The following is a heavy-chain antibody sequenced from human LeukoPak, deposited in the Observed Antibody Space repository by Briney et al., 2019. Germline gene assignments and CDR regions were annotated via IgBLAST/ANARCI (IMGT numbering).Heavy chain of an antibody. CDR1: GFSFDDFD. CDR2: IRRRAYGGEA. V-gene: IGHV3-49*04. CDR3: SRNGLVDSDY. Sequence: GGSLRLSCTTSGFSFDDFDMRWVRQPAGEGLECVGFIRRRAYGGEAEYAASVKGRLIIYRDDSKGSAYLQMNSLKIEDTGVYYCSRNGLVDSDYWGQGARVIVS. J-gene: IGHJ4*02.